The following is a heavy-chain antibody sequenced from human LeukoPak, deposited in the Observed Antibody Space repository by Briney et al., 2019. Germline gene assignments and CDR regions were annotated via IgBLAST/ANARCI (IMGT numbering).Heavy chain of an antibody. CDR1: GFTVSSNY. J-gene: IGHJ4*02. CDR2: IWYDGSNK. D-gene: IGHD2-15*01. CDR3: ARGQVAFDY. Sequence: GGSLRLPCAASGFTVSSNYMSWVRQAPGKGLEWVAVIWYDGSNKYYADSVEGRFTISRDNSKNTLYLQMNSLRAEDTAVYYCARGQVAFDYWGQGTLVTVSS. V-gene: IGHV3-33*08.